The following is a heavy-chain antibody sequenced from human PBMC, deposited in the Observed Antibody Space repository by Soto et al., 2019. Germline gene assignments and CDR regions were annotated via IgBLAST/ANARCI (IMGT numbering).Heavy chain of an antibody. V-gene: IGHV1-69*15. D-gene: IGHD3-16*01. J-gene: IGHJ3*02. Sequence: QVQLVQSGAEVKKPGSSVKVSCKGSEGTFSKYAITWVRQAPGQGLEWMGTIIPIFDTSTNAQKFQGRVTMTADESRITAYIEGSSLTSEDTAVYYCARTLTLTCSGEFDACDTWGQGTMVTVSS. CDR1: EGTFSKYA. CDR2: IIPIFDTS. CDR3: ARTLTLTCSGEFDACDT.